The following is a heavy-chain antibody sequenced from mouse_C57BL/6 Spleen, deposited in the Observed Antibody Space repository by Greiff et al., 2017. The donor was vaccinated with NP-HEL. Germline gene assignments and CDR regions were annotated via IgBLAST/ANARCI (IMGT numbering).Heavy chain of an antibody. V-gene: IGHV1-5*01. CDR2: IHPGNSDT. D-gene: IGHD2-4*01. CDR1: GYTFTSYW. J-gene: IGHJ2*01. CDR3: ARIYYYYDWYFGY. Sequence: EVKLVESGTVLARPGASVKMSCKTSGYTFTSYWMHWVKQRPGQGLEWIGAIHPGNSDTSYNQKFKGKAKLTAVTSASTAYMELSSLTNEDSAVYYCARIYYYYDWYFGYWGQGTTLTVSS.